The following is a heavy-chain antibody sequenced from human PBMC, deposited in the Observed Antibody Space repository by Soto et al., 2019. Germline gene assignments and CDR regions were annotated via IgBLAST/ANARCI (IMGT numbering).Heavy chain of an antibody. Sequence: SETLSLTCTVSGGSISSYYWSWIRQPPGKGLEWIGYIYYSGSTNYNPSLKSRVTISVDTSENQFSLKLSSVTAADTAVYYCARARYYDILTGYPYYFDYWGQGTLVTVSS. CDR2: IYYSGST. J-gene: IGHJ4*02. CDR3: ARARYYDILTGYPYYFDY. CDR1: GGSISSYY. D-gene: IGHD3-9*01. V-gene: IGHV4-59*01.